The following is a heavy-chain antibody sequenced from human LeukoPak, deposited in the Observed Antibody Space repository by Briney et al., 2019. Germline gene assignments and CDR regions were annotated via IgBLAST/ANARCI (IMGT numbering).Heavy chain of an antibody. CDR2: ISSSGSTI. D-gene: IGHD2-15*01. J-gene: IGHJ3*02. CDR3: ARDCGGGSCYGPYDAFDI. CDR1: GFIFSDHY. Sequence: GGSLRLSCAGAGFIFSDHYMDWVRQAPGKGLEWVSYISSSGSTIYYADSVKGRFTISRDNAKNSLYLQMNSLRAEDTAVYYCARDCGGGSCYGPYDAFDIWGQGTMVTVSS. V-gene: IGHV3-11*04.